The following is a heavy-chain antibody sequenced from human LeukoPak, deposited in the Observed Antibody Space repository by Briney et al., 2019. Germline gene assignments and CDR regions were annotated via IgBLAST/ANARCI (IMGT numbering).Heavy chain of an antibody. J-gene: IGHJ3*02. Sequence: GGSLRLSCAASGFTFSSYAMSWVRQAPGKGLEWVSVITGSGGSTYYADSVKGRFTISRDNSKNTLYLQMNSLRAEDTAVYCCAKSYCSGGSCWDAFDIWGQGTMVTVSS. V-gene: IGHV3-23*01. CDR2: ITGSGGST. CDR1: GFTFSSYA. CDR3: AKSYCSGGSCWDAFDI. D-gene: IGHD2-15*01.